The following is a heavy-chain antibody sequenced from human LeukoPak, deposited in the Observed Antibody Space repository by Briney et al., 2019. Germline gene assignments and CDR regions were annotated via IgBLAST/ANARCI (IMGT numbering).Heavy chain of an antibody. D-gene: IGHD6-13*01. CDR2: TYYRSKWYN. CDR1: GDSVSSNSAT. J-gene: IGHJ3*02. CDR3: ARGPAGTGAFDI. V-gene: IGHV6-1*01. Sequence: SQTLPLTCAISGDSVSSNSATWNWIRQSPSRGLEWLGRTYYRSKWYNEYAVSVNSPTTINPDTSKHPFSLQLNSVTPEDTAVYYCARGPAGTGAFDIWGQGTLVTVSS.